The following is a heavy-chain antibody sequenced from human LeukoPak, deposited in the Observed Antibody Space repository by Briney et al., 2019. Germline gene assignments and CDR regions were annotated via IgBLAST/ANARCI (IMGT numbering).Heavy chain of an antibody. CDR2: IYNDGSTT. CDR3: AKLGHYYDSSGYYYFDY. Sequence: GGSLRLSCAASGFMFSKSWMHWVRQVPGQGLVWVARIYNDGSTTNYADSVKGRFTISRDNSKNTLYLQMNSLRAEDTAVYYCAKLGHYYDSSGYYYFDYWGQGTLVTVSS. CDR1: GFMFSKSW. V-gene: IGHV3-74*01. D-gene: IGHD3-22*01. J-gene: IGHJ4*02.